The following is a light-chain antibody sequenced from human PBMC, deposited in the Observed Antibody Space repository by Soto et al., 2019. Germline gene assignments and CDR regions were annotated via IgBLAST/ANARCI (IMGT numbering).Light chain of an antibody. CDR2: GAS. J-gene: IGKJ5*01. V-gene: IGKV3-20*01. CDR1: QSVGSNY. CDR3: QQYAGSPTT. Sequence: IVLTQSPGTESLSPAERATLSCRASQSVGSNYLAWYQQKPGQAPRLLIYGASTRATGIPDRFSGSGSGTDFTLTISRLEPEDFAVYYCQQYAGSPTTFGQGTRLETK.